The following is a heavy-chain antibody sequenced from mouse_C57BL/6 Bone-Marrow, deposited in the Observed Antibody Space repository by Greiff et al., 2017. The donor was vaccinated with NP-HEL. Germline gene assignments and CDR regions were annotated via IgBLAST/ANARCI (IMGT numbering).Heavy chain of an antibody. V-gene: IGHV5-15*01. CDR1: GFTFSDYG. D-gene: IGHD2-5*01. CDR3: ARHEGDYSNFYFDY. Sequence: DVKLVESGGGLVQPGGSLKLSCAASGFTFSDYGMAWVRQAPRKGPEWVAFISNLAYSIYYADTVTGRFTISRENAKNTLYLELSRLRSEDTAMYYCARHEGDYSNFYFDYWGQGTTLTVSS. CDR2: ISNLAYSI. J-gene: IGHJ2*01.